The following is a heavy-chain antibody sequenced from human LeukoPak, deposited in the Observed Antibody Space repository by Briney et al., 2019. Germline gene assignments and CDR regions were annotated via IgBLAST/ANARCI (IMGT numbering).Heavy chain of an antibody. D-gene: IGHD3-9*01. V-gene: IGHV3-74*01. CDR3: ARGRSDWLLSDLYYFDY. J-gene: IGHJ4*02. CDR1: GFTFSSYW. CDR2: INSDGSST. Sequence: GRSLRLSCAASGFTFSSYWMHWVRQAPGKGLVWVSRINSDGSSTSYADSVKGRFTISRDNAKNTLYLQMNSLRAEDTAVYYCARGRSDWLLSDLYYFDYWGQGTLVTVSS.